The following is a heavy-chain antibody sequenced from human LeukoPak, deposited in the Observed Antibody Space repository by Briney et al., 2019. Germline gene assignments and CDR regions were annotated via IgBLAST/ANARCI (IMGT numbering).Heavy chain of an antibody. CDR3: TTEARDYYDSSGYSS. Sequence: PGGSLRLSCAASGFTFSSYAMTWVRQAPGKGLEWVGRIKSKTDGGTTDYAAPVKGRFTISRDDSKNTLYLQMNSLKTEDTAVYYCTTEARDYYDSSGYSSWGQGTLVTVSS. CDR2: IKSKTDGGTT. V-gene: IGHV3-15*01. D-gene: IGHD3-22*01. J-gene: IGHJ4*02. CDR1: GFTFSSYA.